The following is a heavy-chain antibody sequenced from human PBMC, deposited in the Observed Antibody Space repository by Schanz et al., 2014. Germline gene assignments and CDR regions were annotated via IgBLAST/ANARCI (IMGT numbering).Heavy chain of an antibody. Sequence: QLRLVQSGAEVKKPGASVKVSCKASGYTFTTYAISWVRQAPGQGLEWMGWVSAYNGNTNYAQKFQGRVTVTTDTSASTVYLELRSLRSDDTGVYYCARVGLIAAVKNWFDPWGQGTLVTVSS. CDR1: GYTFTTYA. V-gene: IGHV1-18*04. J-gene: IGHJ5*02. D-gene: IGHD6-6*01. CDR3: ARVGLIAAVKNWFDP. CDR2: VSAYNGNT.